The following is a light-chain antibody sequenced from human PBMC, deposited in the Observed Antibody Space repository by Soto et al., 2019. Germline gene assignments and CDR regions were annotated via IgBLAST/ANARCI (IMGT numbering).Light chain of an antibody. CDR1: SRDIGGYNY. CDR2: DVT. CDR3: CSYAGSYTFYV. J-gene: IGLJ1*01. V-gene: IGLV2-11*01. Sequence: QSALTQPRSVSGSPGQSVTIFCTGASRDIGGYNYVSWYQQYPGKAPKLLIYDVTKRPSGVPDRFSGSKSGYTASLTISGLRAEDDADYYCCSYAGSYTFYVFGTGTKLTVL.